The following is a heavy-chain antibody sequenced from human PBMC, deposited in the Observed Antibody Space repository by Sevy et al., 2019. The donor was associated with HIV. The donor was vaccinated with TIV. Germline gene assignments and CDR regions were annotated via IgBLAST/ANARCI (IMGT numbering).Heavy chain of an antibody. CDR2: IYYTGTT. J-gene: IGHJ4*02. CDR3: ARDSVLSPRVFDS. CDR1: GGSMSSYF. Sequence: SGTVSLTCTVSGGSMSSYFWSWIRQPLGKGLAWIGYIYYTGTTNYNPSLKSRLTMSLDTSKNRFSLKLTAVTAADTAVYYCARDSVLSPRVFDSWGQGTLVTVSS. V-gene: IGHV4-59*01. D-gene: IGHD3-10*01.